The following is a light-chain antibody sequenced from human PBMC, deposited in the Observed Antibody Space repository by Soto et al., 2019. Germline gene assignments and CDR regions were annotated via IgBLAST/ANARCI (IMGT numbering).Light chain of an antibody. J-gene: IGKJ5*01. Sequence: DIQMTQSPSSLAASVGYRFTITCRASQSISRYLNWYHQKAGKAPKLLIYAASSLETGVPSRFRGSGSGTDFTFTIISLRPEDIETYYCQQYDSPPQVFGRGTRLEIK. V-gene: IGKV1-33*01. CDR2: AAS. CDR1: QSISRY. CDR3: QQYDSPPQV.